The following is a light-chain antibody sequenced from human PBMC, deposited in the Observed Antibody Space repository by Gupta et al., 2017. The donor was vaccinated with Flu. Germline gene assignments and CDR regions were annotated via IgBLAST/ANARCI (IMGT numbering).Light chain of an antibody. CDR2: DNS. CDR1: NIGGRS. J-gene: IGLJ3*02. V-gene: IGLV3-21*02. CDR3: QVWDTDTDHVV. Sequence: SYVLTQPPSVSVAPGQTAKITCGGHNIGGRSVHWFQRKPGQAPVLVVYDNSDRPSGIPDRLSGSNSGNTATLTIXRXEAGDEXDYYCQVWDTDTDHVVCGGGTLLTVL.